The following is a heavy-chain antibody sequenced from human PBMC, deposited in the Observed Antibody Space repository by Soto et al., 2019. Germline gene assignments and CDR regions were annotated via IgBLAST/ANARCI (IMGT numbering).Heavy chain of an antibody. CDR1: GFTFSSYG. CDR2: ISYDGSNK. Sequence: GGSLRLSCAASGFTFSSYGMHWVRQAPGKGLEWVAVISYDGSNKYYADSVKGRFTISRDNSKNTLYLQMNSLRAEDTAVYYCAKEDGIADTYYYYYYMDVWGKGTTVTVSS. D-gene: IGHD6-13*01. CDR3: AKEDGIADTYYYYYYMDV. J-gene: IGHJ6*03. V-gene: IGHV3-30*18.